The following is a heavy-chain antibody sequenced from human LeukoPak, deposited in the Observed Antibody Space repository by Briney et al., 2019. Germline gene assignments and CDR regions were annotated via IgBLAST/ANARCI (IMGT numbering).Heavy chain of an antibody. Sequence: PGGSLRLSCAASGFTFSSYAMSWVRQAPGKGLEWVSAISGSGGSTYYADSVKGRFTISRDNSKNTLYLQMNSLRAEDTAVYYCARGGYYDSSGYSFFDYWGQGTLVTVSS. J-gene: IGHJ4*02. D-gene: IGHD3-22*01. CDR3: ARGGYYDSSGYSFFDY. V-gene: IGHV3-23*01. CDR2: ISGSGGST. CDR1: GFTFSSYA.